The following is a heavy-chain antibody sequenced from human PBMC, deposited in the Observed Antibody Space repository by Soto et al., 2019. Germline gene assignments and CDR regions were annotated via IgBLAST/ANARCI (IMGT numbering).Heavy chain of an antibody. D-gene: IGHD1-1*01. CDR2: IYYSGST. CDR3: ARAVRTGTTLYYFDY. J-gene: IGHJ4*02. V-gene: IGHV4-31*03. CDR1: GGSISSGGYY. Sequence: TLSLTCTVSGGSISSGGYYWSWIRQHPGKGLEWIGYIYYSGSTYYNPSLKSRVTISVDTSKNQFSLKLSSVTAADTAVYYCARAVRTGTTLYYFDYWGQGTLVTVSS.